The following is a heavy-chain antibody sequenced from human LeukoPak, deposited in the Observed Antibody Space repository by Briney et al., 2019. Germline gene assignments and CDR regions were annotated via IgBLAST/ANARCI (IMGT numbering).Heavy chain of an antibody. V-gene: IGHV3-74*01. D-gene: IGHD2-21*01. J-gene: IGHJ2*01. CDR1: GLTLSNYW. CDR3: AREIMVSREWYFDL. CDR2: MNNDGSGT. Sequence: GGSLRLSCAASGLTLSNYWMHWVRQAPGKGLVWVSRMNNDGSGTTYADSVRGRFTISRDNAKNTLYLRMNSLRVEDTAVYFCAREIMVSREWYFDLWGRGTLVTVAS.